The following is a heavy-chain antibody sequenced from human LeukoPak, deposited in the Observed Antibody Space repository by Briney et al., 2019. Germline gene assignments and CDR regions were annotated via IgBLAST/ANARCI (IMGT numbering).Heavy chain of an antibody. CDR3: ASLTTVTHAFDY. J-gene: IGHJ4*02. Sequence: SETLSLTCTVSGGSIRSSFYYWGWIRQPPGKGLEWIGSIYYNGSTYDSPSLRSRVTISVDTSKNQFSLKLSSVTAADTAVYYCASLTTVTHAFDYWGQGTLVTVSS. V-gene: IGHV4-39*01. CDR1: GGSIRSSFYY. D-gene: IGHD4-17*01. CDR2: IYYNGST.